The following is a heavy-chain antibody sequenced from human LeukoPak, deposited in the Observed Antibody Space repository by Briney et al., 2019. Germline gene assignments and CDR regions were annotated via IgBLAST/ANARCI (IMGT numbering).Heavy chain of an antibody. CDR3: ARDAYGDYDAMSHYYYMDV. Sequence: SETLSLTCTVSGGSLSSSSYYWGWLRQPPGKGLEWIGSIYFSGNTYYNPSLKSRVTISVDTSKKHFSLKLSSVTAADTAVYYCARDAYGDYDAMSHYYYMDVWGKGTTVIVSS. CDR1: GGSLSSSSYY. D-gene: IGHD4-17*01. J-gene: IGHJ6*03. CDR2: IYFSGNT. V-gene: IGHV4-39*07.